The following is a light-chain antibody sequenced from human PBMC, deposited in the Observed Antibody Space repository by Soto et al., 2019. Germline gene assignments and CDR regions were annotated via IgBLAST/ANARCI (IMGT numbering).Light chain of an antibody. J-gene: IGLJ3*02. Sequence: QSALTQPASVSGSPGQSITISCTGTSSDVGGYNYVSWYQQHPGKAPKLMIYDVSNRPSGVSNRFSGSKSGNTASLTISGHQYEDEADYYCSSYTSSSTPWVFGGGTKLTVL. CDR1: SSDVGGYNY. CDR2: DVS. CDR3: SSYTSSSTPWV. V-gene: IGLV2-14*01.